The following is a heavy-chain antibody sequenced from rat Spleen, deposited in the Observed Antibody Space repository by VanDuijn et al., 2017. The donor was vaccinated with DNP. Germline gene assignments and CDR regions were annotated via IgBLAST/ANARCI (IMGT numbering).Heavy chain of an antibody. D-gene: IGHD1-12*01. J-gene: IGHJ3*01. CDR1: GFTFSDYN. CDR3: ARPPYYYDAVGGWFAY. CDR2: IINDGRRT. Sequence: EVQLVESGGGLVQPGRSLKLSCAASGFTFSDYNMAWVRQAPKQGLEWVATIINDGRRTYYRDSVKGRFTISRDNAKSTLYLQMDSLRSEDTATYYCARPPYYYDAVGGWFAYWGQGTLVTVSS. V-gene: IGHV5S10*01.